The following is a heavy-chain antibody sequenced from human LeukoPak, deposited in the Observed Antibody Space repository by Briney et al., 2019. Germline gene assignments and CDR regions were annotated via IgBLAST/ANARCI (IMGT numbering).Heavy chain of an antibody. D-gene: IGHD2-2*01. CDR3: AKDSSGCSSTSCFFSL. Sequence: GGSLRLSSAASGFTFSDYAMSWVRQAPGKGLEWVSTISNSDVTTYYADSVKGRFTISRANSKNTLYLQMNSLRADDTAVYYCAKDSSGCSSTSCFFSLWGQGTMVTVSS. J-gene: IGHJ3*01. CDR2: ISNSDVTT. CDR1: GFTFSDYA. V-gene: IGHV3-23*01.